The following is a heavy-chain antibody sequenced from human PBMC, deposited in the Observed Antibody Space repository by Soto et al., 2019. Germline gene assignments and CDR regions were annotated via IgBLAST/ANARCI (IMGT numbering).Heavy chain of an antibody. V-gene: IGHV3-53*04. Sequence: EVQLVESGGGLVQPGGSLRVSCAASGFTVSRNYMSWVRQAPGKGLEWVSLIYSDDNTYYADSVKGRFTISRHNSTNTLHLQMNGLRAEDTAVYYCARVARVASAWDAFDIWGQGTMVTVSS. CDR2: IYSDDNT. CDR3: ARVARVASAWDAFDI. D-gene: IGHD5-12*01. CDR1: GFTVSRNY. J-gene: IGHJ3*02.